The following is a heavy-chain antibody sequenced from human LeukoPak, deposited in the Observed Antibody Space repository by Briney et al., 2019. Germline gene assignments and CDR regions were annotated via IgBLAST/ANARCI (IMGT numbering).Heavy chain of an antibody. Sequence: GGSLRLSCEASGFSVSSNYMSWVRQAPGKGLEWVSVFYAGGSTYYTDSVKGRFTISRDTSKNSLYLQMNSLRPEDTAVYYCAKLQSDGLRTYYGMDVWGQGTTVTVSS. D-gene: IGHD4-17*01. CDR3: AKLQSDGLRTYYGMDV. V-gene: IGHV3-66*04. CDR2: FYAGGST. CDR1: GFSVSSNY. J-gene: IGHJ6*02.